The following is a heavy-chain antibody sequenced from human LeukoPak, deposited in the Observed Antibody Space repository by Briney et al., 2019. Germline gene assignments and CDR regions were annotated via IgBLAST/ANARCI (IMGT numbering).Heavy chain of an antibody. CDR3: ARGSRRRIAAGDFDY. CDR1: GGSISSSSYY. J-gene: IGHJ4*02. V-gene: IGHV4-39*07. Sequence: SETLSLTCTVSGGSISSSSYYWGWIRQPPGKGLEWIGSICYSGSTYYNPSLKSRVTISVDTSKNQFSLKLSSVTAADTAVYYCARGSRRRIAAGDFDYWGQGTLVTVSS. D-gene: IGHD6-13*01. CDR2: ICYSGST.